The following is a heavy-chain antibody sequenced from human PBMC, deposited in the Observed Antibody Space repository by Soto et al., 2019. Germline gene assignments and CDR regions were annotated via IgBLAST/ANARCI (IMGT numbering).Heavy chain of an antibody. V-gene: IGHV3-23*01. CDR3: TRASSYAFDY. D-gene: IGHD2-2*01. J-gene: IGHJ4*02. Sequence: GGSLILSCAASGFTFSSYSMSWVRQAPGKGLEWVSAISGSGGSTYYADSVKGRFTISRDRGKNFLYLQMNGLKGDDSGIYYCTRASSYAFDYWGQGALVTVSS. CDR2: ISGSGGST. CDR1: GFTFSSYS.